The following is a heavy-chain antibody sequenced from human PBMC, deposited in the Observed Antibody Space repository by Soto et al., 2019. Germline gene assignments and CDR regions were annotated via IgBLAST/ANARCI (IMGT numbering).Heavy chain of an antibody. CDR3: AKDTYSGYDLGVYYYYGMDV. CDR1: GFTFSSYA. Sequence: GGSLRLSCAASGFTFSSYAMSWVRQAPGKGLEWVSAISGSGGSTYYADSVKGRFTISRDNSKNTLYLQMNSLRAEDTAAYYCAKDTYSGYDLGVYYYYGMDVWGQGTTVTVSS. D-gene: IGHD5-12*01. CDR2: ISGSGGST. V-gene: IGHV3-23*01. J-gene: IGHJ6*02.